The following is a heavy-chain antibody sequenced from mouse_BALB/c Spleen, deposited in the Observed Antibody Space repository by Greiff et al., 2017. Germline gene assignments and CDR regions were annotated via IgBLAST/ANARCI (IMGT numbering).Heavy chain of an antibody. Sequence: EVKLVESGGGLVQPGGSLKLSCAASGFTFSSYTMSWVRQTPEKRLEWVAYISNGGGSTYYPDTVKGRFTISRDNAKNTLYLQMSSLKSEDTAMYYCARSYDYGGAWFAYWGQGTLVTVSA. CDR3: ARSYDYGGAWFAY. CDR1: GFTFSSYT. J-gene: IGHJ3*01. V-gene: IGHV5-12-2*01. CDR2: ISNGGGST. D-gene: IGHD2-4*01.